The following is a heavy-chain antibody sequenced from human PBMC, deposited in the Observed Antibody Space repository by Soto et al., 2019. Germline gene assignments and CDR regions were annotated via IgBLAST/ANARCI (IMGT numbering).Heavy chain of an antibody. CDR2: ISAYNGNT. J-gene: IGHJ3*02. CDR3: ARVSVGSGYHDAFDI. CDR1: GYTFTNYG. Sequence: ASLKVSCKASGYTFTNYGISWVRQAPGQGLEWMGWISAYNGNTNYAQKLQGRVTMTTDTSTSTAYMELRSLRSDDTAVYYCARVSVGSGYHDAFDIWGQATMVTLSS. D-gene: IGHD3-3*01. V-gene: IGHV1-18*01.